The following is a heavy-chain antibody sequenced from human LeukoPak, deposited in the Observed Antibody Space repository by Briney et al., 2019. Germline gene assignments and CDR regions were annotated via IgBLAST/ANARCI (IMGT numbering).Heavy chain of an antibody. D-gene: IGHD3-16*01. V-gene: IGHV1-46*01. J-gene: IGHJ4*02. CDR2: INPSGGSP. CDR1: GYTFTSFF. Sequence: ASVKVSCKPSGYTFTSFFIHWVRQAPGQGLEWMGTINPSGGSPSYAQKFQGRVTMTRDMSTSTVHMELSSLRSEDTAVYYCARDPGEVRYFDYWGQGTLVTVSS. CDR3: ARDPGEVRYFDY.